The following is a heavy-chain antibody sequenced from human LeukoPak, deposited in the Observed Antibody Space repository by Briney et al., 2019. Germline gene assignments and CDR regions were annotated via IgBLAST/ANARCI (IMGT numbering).Heavy chain of an antibody. J-gene: IGHJ4*02. CDR2: VSPDG. CDR3: ARDLSFSPDF. CDR1: GFTFRYSW. V-gene: IGHV3-74*01. Sequence: GGSLRLSCAASGFTFRYSWMHWVRQAPGKGLVWVSHVSPDGSYADSVEGRFTISRDNAKNTIFLQMNSLRAEDTAVYYCARDLSFSPDFWGRGTLVTVSS.